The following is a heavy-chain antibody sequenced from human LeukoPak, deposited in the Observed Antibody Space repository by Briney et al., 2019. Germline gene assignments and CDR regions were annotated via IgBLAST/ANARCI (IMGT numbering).Heavy chain of an antibody. CDR1: GGSISSDY. CDR2: IYYSGST. J-gene: IGHJ4*02. D-gene: IGHD5-24*01. Sequence: PSETLSLTCTVSGGSISSDYWSWIRQPPGKGLEWIGYIYYSGSTNYNPSLKSRVTISVDTSKDQFSLKLSSVTAADTAVYYCARGERLFDYWGQGTLVTVSS. V-gene: IGHV4-59*01. CDR3: ARGERLFDY.